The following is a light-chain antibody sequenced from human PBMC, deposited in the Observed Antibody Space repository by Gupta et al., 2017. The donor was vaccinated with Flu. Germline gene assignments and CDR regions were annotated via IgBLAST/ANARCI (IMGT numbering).Light chain of an antibody. Sequence: PSSVSASVGYRVNITVRESQGIIRWLPWSQQNPGKAPKPLIYAAITLTRGIASRFRGRGSTIDYTLTISSQKQENFAKYSCQQYNSYPYTFGQGTKLEIK. J-gene: IGKJ2*01. V-gene: IGKV1-12*01. CDR2: AAI. CDR1: QGIIRW. CDR3: QQYNSYPYT.